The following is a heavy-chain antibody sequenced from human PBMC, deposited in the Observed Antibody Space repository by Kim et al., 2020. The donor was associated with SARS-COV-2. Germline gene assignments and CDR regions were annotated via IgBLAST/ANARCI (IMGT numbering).Heavy chain of an antibody. V-gene: IGHV4-59*01. Sequence: SRVTISVDTSKNQFSLKLSSVTAADTAVYYCARVGGSSGWANYYYYGMDVWGQGTTVTVSS. J-gene: IGHJ6*02. CDR3: ARVGGSSGWANYYYYGMDV. D-gene: IGHD6-19*01.